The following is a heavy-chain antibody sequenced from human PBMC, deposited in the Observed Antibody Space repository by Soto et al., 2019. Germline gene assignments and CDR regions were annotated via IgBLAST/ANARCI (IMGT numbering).Heavy chain of an antibody. CDR2: IYYSGST. CDR3: ARSVIGYIAAPSYFDY. V-gene: IGHV4-59*01. Sequence: QVQLQESGPGLVKPSETLSLTCTVSGGSISSYYWSWIRQPPGKGLEWIGYIYYSGSTNYNPSLKSRVTISVDTSKNQFSLKLSSVTAADTAVYYCARSVIGYIAAPSYFDYWGQGTLVTVSS. J-gene: IGHJ4*02. CDR1: GGSISSYY. D-gene: IGHD6-6*01.